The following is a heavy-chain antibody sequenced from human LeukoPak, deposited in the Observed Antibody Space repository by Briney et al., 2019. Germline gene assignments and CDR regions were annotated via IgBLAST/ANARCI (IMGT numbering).Heavy chain of an antibody. CDR2: IWHDGSNK. CDR3: ARGPAYPYYFDY. J-gene: IGHJ4*02. CDR1: GFTFNSYG. V-gene: IGHV3-33*01. Sequence: PGRSLRLSCAASGFTFNSYGMHWVRQAPGKGLEWVAVIWHDGSNKYYADSVKGRFTISRDNSKNTLHLQMNSLRAEDTTVYYCARGPAYPYYFDYWGQGTLVTVSS.